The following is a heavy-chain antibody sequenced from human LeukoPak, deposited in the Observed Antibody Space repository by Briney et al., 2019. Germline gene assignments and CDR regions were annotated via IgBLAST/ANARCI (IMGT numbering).Heavy chain of an antibody. Sequence: TETLSLTCTVSGGSISSYYWSWIRQPAGKGLEWIGRIYTSGSTNYNPSLKSRVTMSVDTSKNQFSLKLSSVTAADTAVYYCARDSQEVGLDWFYYYYGMDVWGQGTTVTVSS. D-gene: IGHD1-26*01. V-gene: IGHV4-4*07. J-gene: IGHJ6*02. CDR2: IYTSGST. CDR1: GGSISSYY. CDR3: ARDSQEVGLDWFYYYYGMDV.